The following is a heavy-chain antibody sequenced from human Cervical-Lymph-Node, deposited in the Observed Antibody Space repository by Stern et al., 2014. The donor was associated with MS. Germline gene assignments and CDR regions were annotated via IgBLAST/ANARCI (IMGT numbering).Heavy chain of an antibody. Sequence: QMQLVQSGAEVKKPGASVKVSCKASGYTFTTYYMHWVRQAPGQGLEWMGIINPSTSSTTFAQKFQGRVTVTRDTSTSTFYMELSSLRSEDTAVYYCARGRSGYYLRTLDYWGQGTLVTVSS. D-gene: IGHD3-22*01. V-gene: IGHV1-46*03. CDR1: GYTFTTYY. CDR2: INPSTSST. CDR3: ARGRSGYYLRTLDY. J-gene: IGHJ4*02.